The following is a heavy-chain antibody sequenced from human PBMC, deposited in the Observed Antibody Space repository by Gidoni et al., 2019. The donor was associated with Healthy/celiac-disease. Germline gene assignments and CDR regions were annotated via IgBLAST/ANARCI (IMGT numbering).Heavy chain of an antibody. CDR3: AALESYYGSGSSPNHYYYGMDV. Sequence: QVQLVQSGAEVKKPGASVKVSCKASGYTFTSYGISWVRQAPGQGLEWMGWISAYNGNTNYAQKLQGRVTMTTDTSTSTAYMELRSLRSDDTAVYYCAALESYYGSGSSPNHYYYGMDVWGQGTTVTVSS. V-gene: IGHV1-18*01. CDR1: GYTFTSYG. D-gene: IGHD3-10*01. CDR2: ISAYNGNT. J-gene: IGHJ6*02.